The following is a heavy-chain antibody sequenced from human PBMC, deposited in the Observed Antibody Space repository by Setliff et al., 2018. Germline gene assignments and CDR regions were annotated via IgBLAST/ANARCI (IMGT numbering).Heavy chain of an antibody. J-gene: IGHJ6*03. Sequence: SETLSLTCTVSGGSISSYYWSWIRQPPGKGLEWIGYIYTSGSTNYNPSLKSRFTISVDTSKNQFSLKVSSVTAADTAVYYCARLGTTIPTSGTWTYYYYYYMDVWGKGTTVTVSS. CDR2: IYTSGST. CDR1: GGSISSYY. V-gene: IGHV4-4*08. CDR3: ARLGTTIPTSGTWTYYYYYYMDV. D-gene: IGHD2-21*01.